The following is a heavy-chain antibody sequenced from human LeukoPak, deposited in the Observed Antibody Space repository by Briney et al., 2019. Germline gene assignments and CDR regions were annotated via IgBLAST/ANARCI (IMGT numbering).Heavy chain of an antibody. CDR3: VRGPGGI. Sequence: GGSLRLSCAASGFTLINHWMHWVRQAPGKGLVWISRINGYGTLTTYEDSVKGRFTISRDNAKNTVYLQMNSLGDEGTAVFYCVRGPGGIWGQGTMVTVSS. CDR2: INGYGTLT. CDR1: GFTLINHW. D-gene: IGHD3-10*01. V-gene: IGHV3-74*01. J-gene: IGHJ3*02.